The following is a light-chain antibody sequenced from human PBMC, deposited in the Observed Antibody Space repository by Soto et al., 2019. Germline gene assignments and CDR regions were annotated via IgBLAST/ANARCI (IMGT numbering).Light chain of an antibody. V-gene: IGLV2-14*01. CDR1: SSDVGGYNY. CDR2: EVS. CDR3: SSFRSGSTWV. J-gene: IGLJ3*02. Sequence: QSVLTQPASVSGSPGQSITISCTGTSSDVGGYNYVSWYQQHPGKAPKLMIYEVSNRPSGVSNRFSGSKSGNTASLTISGFQAEDEADYYCSSFRSGSTWVFGGGTKVPS.